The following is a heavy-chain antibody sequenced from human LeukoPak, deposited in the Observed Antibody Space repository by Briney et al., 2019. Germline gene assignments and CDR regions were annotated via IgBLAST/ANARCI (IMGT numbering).Heavy chain of an antibody. CDR3: ARDRMGDAFDL. CDR2: INWNGGST. V-gene: IGHV3-20*04. CDR1: GFTFDDYG. D-gene: IGHD3-16*01. J-gene: IGHJ3*01. Sequence: GGSLRLSCAASGFTFDDYGMTWVRQAQGKGLEWVSSINWNGGSTVYGDSVRGRFTISRDNAKISLYLQMNSLRAEDTALYYCARDRMGDAFDLWGRGTMVTVSS.